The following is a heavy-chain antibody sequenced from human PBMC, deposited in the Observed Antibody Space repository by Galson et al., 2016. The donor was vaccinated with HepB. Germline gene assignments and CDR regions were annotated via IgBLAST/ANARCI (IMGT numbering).Heavy chain of an antibody. D-gene: IGHD3-10*01. CDR1: GYTFTSHD. J-gene: IGHJ4*02. Sequence: SVTVSCKASGYTFTSHDFIWVRQATGHGLEWVGWMNPNSGNTDYAQTFPGRITMTRNTSISTGYMELSGLRFEDTAVYYCARVVFSIGRGRPSYYFDYWGQGTLVTVSS. CDR3: ARVVFSIGRGRPSYYFDY. V-gene: IGHV1-8*01. CDR2: MNPNSGNT.